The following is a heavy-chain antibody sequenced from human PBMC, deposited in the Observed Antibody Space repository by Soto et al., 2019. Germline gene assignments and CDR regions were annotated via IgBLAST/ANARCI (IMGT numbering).Heavy chain of an antibody. V-gene: IGHV1-24*01. J-gene: IGHJ4*02. Sequence: DSVKVSFKVSGYFLTALSIHWVRQAPGKGLEWMGGFDREDGETIYAQKFQGRVTMTEDTSTDSAYMELSSLTSEDTAIYYCAHGEGIVKSIVYFDSWGQGTMVTVSS. D-gene: IGHD1-26*01. CDR3: AHGEGIVKSIVYFDS. CDR2: FDREDGET. CDR1: GYFLTALS.